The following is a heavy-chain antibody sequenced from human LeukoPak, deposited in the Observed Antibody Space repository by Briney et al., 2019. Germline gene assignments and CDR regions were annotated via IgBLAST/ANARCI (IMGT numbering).Heavy chain of an antibody. V-gene: IGHV1-46*01. D-gene: IGHD5-12*01. CDR2: INPSGGGT. CDR3: ARDPSSGYEPSKWYFDL. CDR1: GYTFTSYY. J-gene: IGHJ2*01. Sequence: ASVKVSCKASGYTFTSYYMRWVRQAPGQGLEWMGTINPSGGGTRYAQKFQGRVTMTRDTSTSTVYMELSSLRSEDTAVYYCARDPSSGYEPSKWYFDLWGRGTLVAVSS.